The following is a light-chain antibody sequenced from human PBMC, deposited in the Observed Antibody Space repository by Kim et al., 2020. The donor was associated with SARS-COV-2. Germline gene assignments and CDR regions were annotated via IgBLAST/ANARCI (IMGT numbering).Light chain of an antibody. J-gene: IGKJ2*01. CDR1: QSLLHSNGYKY. CDR3: MQSLEPPYT. CDR2: VGS. V-gene: IGKV2-28*01. Sequence: IVMTQSPLSLSVTXGEPASISCRSSQSLLHSNGYKYLDWYRQKPGQSPQLLIYVGSNRASGVPDRFSGTESGTDFTLKISRVEAEDVGIFFCMQSLEPPYTFGQGTKLEIK.